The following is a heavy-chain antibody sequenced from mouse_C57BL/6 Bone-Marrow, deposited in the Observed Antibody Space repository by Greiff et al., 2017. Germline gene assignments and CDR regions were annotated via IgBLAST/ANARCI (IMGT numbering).Heavy chain of an antibody. V-gene: IGHV14-2*01. CDR3: ARDDYDYDY. J-gene: IGHJ2*01. D-gene: IGHD2-4*01. CDR2: IDPEDGKT. CDR1: GFNIKDYY. Sequence: VQLQQSGAELVKPGASVKLSCTASGFNIKDYYMHWVKQRTEQGLEWIGRIDPEDGKTKYAPKFQGKATITADTSSNTAYLQLSSLTSEDTAVYYCARDDYDYDYWGQGTTLTVSS.